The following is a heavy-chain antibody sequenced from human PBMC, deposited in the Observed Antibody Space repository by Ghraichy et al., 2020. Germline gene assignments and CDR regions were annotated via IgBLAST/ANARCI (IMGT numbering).Heavy chain of an antibody. CDR2: INTDTGNP. V-gene: IGHV7-4-1*02. D-gene: IGHD5-12*01. CDR3: TSHSGYSPDTSDS. Sequence: ASVKVSCKASGYNLTKYAMNWVRQAPGQGLEWMGWINTDTGNPTYAQAFIGRFVFSLDISVNTAYLQISSLKAEDTAVYYCTSHSGYSPDTSDSWGQGTLVTVSS. J-gene: IGHJ4*02. CDR1: GYNLTKYA.